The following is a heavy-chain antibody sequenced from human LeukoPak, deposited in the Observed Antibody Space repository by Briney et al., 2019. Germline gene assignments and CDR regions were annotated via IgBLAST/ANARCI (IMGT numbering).Heavy chain of an antibody. J-gene: IGHJ4*02. CDR3: ARGVTYYYDSSGEGSLDY. V-gene: IGHV4-34*01. CDR1: GGSFSGYY. CDR2: INHSGST. Sequence: SETLSLTCAVYGGSFSGYYWSWIRQPPGKGLEWIGEINHSGSTNYNPSLKSRVTISVDTSKNQFSLKLSSVTAADTAVYYCARGVTYYYDSSGEGSLDYWGQGTLVTVSS. D-gene: IGHD3-22*01.